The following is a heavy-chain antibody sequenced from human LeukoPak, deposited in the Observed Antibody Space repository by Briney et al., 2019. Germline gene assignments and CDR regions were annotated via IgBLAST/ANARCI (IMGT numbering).Heavy chain of an antibody. CDR2: ISGGST. V-gene: IGHV3-23*01. J-gene: IGHJ4*02. Sequence: PGGSLRLSCTASGFTFSNYAMNWVRQAPGKGLQWVSGISGGSTYYADSVKGRFTISRDNSKNTLYLQMNSLRAEDTAGYYCARQSSSWYWGQGTLVTVSS. CDR1: GFTFSNYA. D-gene: IGHD6-13*01. CDR3: ARQSSSWY.